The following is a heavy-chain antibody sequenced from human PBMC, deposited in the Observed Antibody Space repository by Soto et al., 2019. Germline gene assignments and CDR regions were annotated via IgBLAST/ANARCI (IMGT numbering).Heavy chain of an antibody. V-gene: IGHV4-30-4*01. J-gene: IGHJ5*02. CDR2: IYYSGST. Sequence: LSLTCTVSGGSISSGDYYWSWIRQPPGKGLEWIGYIYYSGSTYYNPSLKSRVTISVDTSKNQFSLKLSSVTAADTAVYYCARAPDVPRSGHGSFDTWGQGTLVTVSS. CDR1: GGSISSGDYY. CDR3: ARAPDVPRSGHGSFDT. D-gene: IGHD2-2*01.